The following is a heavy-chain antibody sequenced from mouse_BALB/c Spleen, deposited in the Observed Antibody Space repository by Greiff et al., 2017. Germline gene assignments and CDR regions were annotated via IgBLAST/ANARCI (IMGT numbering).Heavy chain of an antibody. CDR3: ARWDYGNYGFAY. V-gene: IGHV1S81*02. CDR1: GYTFTSYW. D-gene: IGHD2-1*01. CDR2: INPSNGRT. Sequence: VQLQQPGAELVKPGASVKLSCKASGYTFTSYWMHWVKQRPGQGLEWIGEINPSNGRTNYNEKFKSKATLTVDKSSSTAYMQLSSLTSEDSAVYYCARWDYGNYGFAYWGQGTLVTVSA. J-gene: IGHJ3*01.